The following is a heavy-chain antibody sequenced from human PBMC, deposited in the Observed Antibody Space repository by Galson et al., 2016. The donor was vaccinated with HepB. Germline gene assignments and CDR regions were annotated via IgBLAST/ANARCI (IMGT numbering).Heavy chain of an antibody. CDR3: AKSCGPDCWFAFDI. V-gene: IGHV4-4*02. CDR2: IYKSGTT. D-gene: IGHD2-21*01. Sequence: SETLSLTCVVSGGSMNSRNWWSWLRQSPGKGLEWIGEIYKSGTTNYNPSLRGRVSISIDMSNNQFSLNLSSVTAADTAVYYCAKSCGPDCWFAFDIWGQGTMVTVSS. J-gene: IGHJ3*02. CDR1: GGSMNSRNW.